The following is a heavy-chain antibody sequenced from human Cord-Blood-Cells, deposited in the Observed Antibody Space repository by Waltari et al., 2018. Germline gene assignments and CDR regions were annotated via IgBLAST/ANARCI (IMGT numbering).Heavy chain of an antibody. V-gene: IGHV2-26*01. J-gene: IGHJ6*02. CDR3: ARILWPDSSSWYWLYYYYGMDV. CDR2: IFSNDEK. CDR1: GVSLSNARMG. Sequence: QVTLKESGPVLVKLTETLTVTCTVSGVSLSNARMGGSWIRQLPGKALEWLAHIFSNDEKSYSTSLKSRLTISKDTSKSQVVLTMTNMDPVDTATYYCARILWPDSSSWYWLYYYYGMDVWGQGTTVTVSS. D-gene: IGHD6-13*01.